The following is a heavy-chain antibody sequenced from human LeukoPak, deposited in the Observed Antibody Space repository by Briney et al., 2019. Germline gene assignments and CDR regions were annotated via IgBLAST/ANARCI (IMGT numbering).Heavy chain of an antibody. CDR1: GFTFSSYA. CDR2: ISYDGSNK. V-gene: IGHV3-30-3*01. D-gene: IGHD6-13*01. CDR3: AREAEQQLSGGDYYYYYGMDV. Sequence: GGSLRLSCAASGFTFSSYAMHWVCQAPGKGLEWVAVISYDGSNKYYADSVKGRFTISRDNSKNTLYLQMNSLRAEDTAVYYCAREAEQQLSGGDYYYYYGMDVWGQGTTVTVSS. J-gene: IGHJ6*02.